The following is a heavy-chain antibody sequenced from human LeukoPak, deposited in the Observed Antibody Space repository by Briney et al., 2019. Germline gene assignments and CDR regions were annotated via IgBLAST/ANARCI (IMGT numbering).Heavy chain of an antibody. CDR2: IYYSGST. CDR1: GGSISSGDYY. D-gene: IGHD3-22*01. J-gene: IGHJ6*03. Sequence: SETLSLNCTVSGGSISSGDYYWSWIRQPPGKGLEWIGYIYYSGSTYYNPSLKSRVTISVDTSKNQFSLKLSSVAAADTAVYYCARVGRYYDSSGYYYYYYYYMDVWGKGTTVTVSS. V-gene: IGHV4-30-4*08. CDR3: ARVGRYYDSSGYYYYYYYYMDV.